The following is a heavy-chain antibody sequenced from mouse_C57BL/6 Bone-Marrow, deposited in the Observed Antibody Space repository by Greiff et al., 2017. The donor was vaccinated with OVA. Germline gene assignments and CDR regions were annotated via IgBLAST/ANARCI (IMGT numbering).Heavy chain of an antibody. CDR2: IHPNSGST. J-gene: IGHJ1*03. Sequence: QVQLQQPGAELVKPGASVKLSCKASGYTFTSYWMHWVKQRPGQGLEWIGIIHPNSGSTNSNEKFKSKATLTVDKSSSTAYMQLSSLTSEDSAVYYCAREGTTIGDFDVWGTGTTVTVSS. V-gene: IGHV1-64*01. D-gene: IGHD1-1*01. CDR3: AREGTTIGDFDV. CDR1: GYTFTSYW.